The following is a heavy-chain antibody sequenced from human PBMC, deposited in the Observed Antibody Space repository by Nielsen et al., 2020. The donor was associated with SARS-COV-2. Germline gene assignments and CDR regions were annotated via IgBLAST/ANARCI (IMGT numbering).Heavy chain of an antibody. CDR2: ISYDGSNK. CDR1: GITFSSYG. CDR3: ARVSGYYWPQDY. V-gene: IGHV3-30*03. Sequence: GESLKISCAASGITFSSYGMHWVRQAPGKGLEWVAVISYDGSNKYYADSVKGRFTISRDNSKNTLYLQMNSLRAEDTATYYCARVSGYYWPQDYWGQGTLVTVSS. J-gene: IGHJ4*02. D-gene: IGHD5-12*01.